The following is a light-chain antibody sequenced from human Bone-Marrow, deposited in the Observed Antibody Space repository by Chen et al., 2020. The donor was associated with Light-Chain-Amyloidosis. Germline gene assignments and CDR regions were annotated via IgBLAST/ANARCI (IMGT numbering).Light chain of an antibody. J-gene: IGLJ3*02. CDR2: EDD. Sequence: NFMLTQPHAASESPGKTVIISCTRSSGSIATNYVQWYQQRPGSSPTTVIYEDDQRPAGVPDRFSGSIDRSSNSASLAVSGLETEDEADYYCQSYQGSSQGVFGGGTKLTVL. V-gene: IGLV6-57*01. CDR1: SGSIATNY. CDR3: QSYQGSSQGV.